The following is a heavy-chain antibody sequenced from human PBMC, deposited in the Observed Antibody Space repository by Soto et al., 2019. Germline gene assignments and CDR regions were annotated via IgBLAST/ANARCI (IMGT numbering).Heavy chain of an antibody. Sequence: SETLSLTSTVSGCSISSYYWSWIRQPPGKGLEWIGYIYYSGSTNYNPSLKSRVTISVDTSKNQFSLKLSSVTAADTAVYYCARDTHTHRQTTYYYYGMDAWGQGTTVTVSS. J-gene: IGHJ6*02. CDR2: IYYSGST. CDR1: GCSISSYY. V-gene: IGHV4-59*01. CDR3: ARDTHTHRQTTYYYYGMDA.